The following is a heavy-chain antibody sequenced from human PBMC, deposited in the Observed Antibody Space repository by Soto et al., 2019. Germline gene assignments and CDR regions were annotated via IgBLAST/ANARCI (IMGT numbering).Heavy chain of an antibody. Sequence: ASVKVSCKASGYTSTNYGMHWVRQAPGQRLEWMGWINAGSGNTKYSQKFQGRITITRDTSASTVYMELSSLRSEDTAVYYCANDIIVRPGAKGPDYWGQGALVTVSS. CDR1: GYTSTNYG. CDR2: INAGSGNT. CDR3: ANDIIVRPGAKGPDY. D-gene: IGHD2-2*01. J-gene: IGHJ4*02. V-gene: IGHV1-3*01.